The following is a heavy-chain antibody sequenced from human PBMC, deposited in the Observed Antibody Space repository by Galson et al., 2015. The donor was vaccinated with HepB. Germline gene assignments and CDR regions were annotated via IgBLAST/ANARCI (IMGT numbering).Heavy chain of an antibody. V-gene: IGHV3-30*04. J-gene: IGHJ3*02. CDR1: GFTFSSYA. CDR2: ISYDGSNK. D-gene: IGHD3-10*01. Sequence: SLRLSCAASGFTFSSYAMHWVRQAPGKGLEWVAVISYDGSNKYYADSVKGRFTISRDNSKNTLYLQMNSLRAEDTAVYYCARDVPTVYYGSGNDAFDIWGQGTMVTVSS. CDR3: ARDVPTVYYGSGNDAFDI.